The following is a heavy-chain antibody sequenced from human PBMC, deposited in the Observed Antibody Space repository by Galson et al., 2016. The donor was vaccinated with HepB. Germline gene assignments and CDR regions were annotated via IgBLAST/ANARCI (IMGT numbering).Heavy chain of an antibody. CDR2: INQSGST. D-gene: IGHD2-15*01. J-gene: IGHJ5*01. CDR3: ARAGSQRKCSGGGCHRRARGETRGYWFDS. Sequence: SETLSLTCAVYGGSLSVYYWSWIRQPPGKGLEWIGEINQSGSTDYNPSLKSRVTISVDPSKNQFSLKLRSATAADTAVYYCARAGSQRKCSGGGCHRRARGETRGYWFDSWGLGTLVTVSS. V-gene: IGHV4-34*01. CDR1: GGSLSVYY.